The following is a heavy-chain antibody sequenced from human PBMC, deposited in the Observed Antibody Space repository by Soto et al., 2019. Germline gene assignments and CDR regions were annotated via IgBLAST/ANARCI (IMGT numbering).Heavy chain of an antibody. Sequence: SETLSLTCAVYGASLSGYHYTWIRQSPGKGLEWIGEVHHDGGINYNPSLASQVTISADASKNQFSLRLRSATAADTAVYYCSRGYGAQWPTSDYWGQGTLVTVSS. V-gene: IGHV4-34*01. D-gene: IGHD4-17*01. CDR1: GASLSGYH. CDR2: VHHDGGI. J-gene: IGHJ4*02. CDR3: SRGYGAQWPTSDY.